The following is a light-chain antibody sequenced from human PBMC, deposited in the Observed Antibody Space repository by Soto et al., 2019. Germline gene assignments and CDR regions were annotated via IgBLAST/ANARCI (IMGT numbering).Light chain of an antibody. CDR3: QHYCNSRT. Sequence: EIVMTQSPVTLSVSLGERATISCRASQSVSNNLAWYQQKPGKAPRLLIHDASSRATGIPERFSGSGSGTDFLITISILHPDDFATYCSQHYCNSRTFGQGTKVDI. CDR2: DAS. CDR1: QSVSNN. V-gene: IGKV3D-15*03. J-gene: IGKJ1*01.